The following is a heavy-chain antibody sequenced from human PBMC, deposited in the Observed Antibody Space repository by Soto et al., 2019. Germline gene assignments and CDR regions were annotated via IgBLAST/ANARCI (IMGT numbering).Heavy chain of an antibody. V-gene: IGHV3-74*01. J-gene: IGHJ5*02. Sequence: PGGAPRLSRSAPGFTLHNYWMHSGPPAPGKGLVWVSRINPDGSRTSYADSVKGRFSISRDNAKNTLYLQMDSLRAEDTAVYYCAKVATGSYNWFDPWGQGTLVTVSS. CDR1: GFTLHNYW. CDR2: INPDGSRT. CDR3: AKVATGSYNWFDP. D-gene: IGHD1-1*01.